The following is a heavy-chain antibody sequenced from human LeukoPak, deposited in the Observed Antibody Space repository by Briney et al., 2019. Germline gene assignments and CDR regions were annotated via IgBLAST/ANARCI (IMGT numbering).Heavy chain of an antibody. D-gene: IGHD1-26*01. Sequence: ASVKVSCTASGGTFSSYAISWVRQAPGQGLEWMGGIIPIFGTANYAQKFQGGVTITADESTSTAYMELSSLRSEDTAVYYCATQWDREAFDIWGQGTMVTVSS. J-gene: IGHJ3*02. CDR1: GGTFSSYA. CDR2: IIPIFGTA. CDR3: ATQWDREAFDI. V-gene: IGHV1-69*01.